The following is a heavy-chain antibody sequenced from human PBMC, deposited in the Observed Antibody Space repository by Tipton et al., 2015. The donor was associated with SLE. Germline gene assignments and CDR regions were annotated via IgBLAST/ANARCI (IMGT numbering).Heavy chain of an antibody. Sequence: SLRLSCAASAFTFSSYGMHWVRQAPGKGLEWVAFIRYDGSNKYYAEYYADSVKGRFTISRDNSNNTLYLQMNSLRAEDTAVYYGAKDLRGIADAFDFWGQGTMVSVSS. D-gene: IGHD3-16*01. CDR2: IRYDGSNKYYAE. CDR1: AFTFSSYG. J-gene: IGHJ3*01. V-gene: IGHV3-30*02. CDR3: AKDLRGIADAFDF.